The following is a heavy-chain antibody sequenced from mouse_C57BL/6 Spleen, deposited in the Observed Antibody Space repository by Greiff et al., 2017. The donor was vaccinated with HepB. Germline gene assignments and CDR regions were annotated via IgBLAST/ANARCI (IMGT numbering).Heavy chain of an antibody. CDR1: GFNIKDDY. J-gene: IGHJ4*01. CDR3: TTSPLYYYYNYYAMDY. Sequence: EVQLQQSGAELVRPGASVKLSCTASGFNIKDDYMHWVKQRPEQGLEWIGWIDPENGDTEYASKFQGKATITADTSSNTAYLQLSILTSEDTAVYYCTTSPLYYYYNYYAMDYWGQVTSVTVSS. D-gene: IGHD2-4*01. CDR2: IDPENGDT. V-gene: IGHV14-4*01.